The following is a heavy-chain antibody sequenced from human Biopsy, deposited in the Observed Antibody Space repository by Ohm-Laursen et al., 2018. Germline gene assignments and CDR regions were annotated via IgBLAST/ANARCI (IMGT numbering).Heavy chain of an antibody. CDR1: GDPISSGGNY. V-gene: IGHV4-31*03. CDR2: IYHTGRT. Sequence: TLSLTCTVSGDPISSGGNYWSWIRQFPGKGLEWIAYIYHTGRTYYNPSLKSRLSIAIDTSKNQFSVSLRSVTAADTAVYYCARADMVTTIVDYWGQGTLVTVSS. CDR3: ARADMVTTIVDY. D-gene: IGHD5-12*01. J-gene: IGHJ4*02.